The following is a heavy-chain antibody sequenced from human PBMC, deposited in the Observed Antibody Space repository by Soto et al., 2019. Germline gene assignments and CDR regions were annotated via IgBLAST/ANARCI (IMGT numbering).Heavy chain of an antibody. D-gene: IGHD2-8*01. V-gene: IGHV4-59*12. CDR1: GGSISSYY. J-gene: IGHJ6*03. CDR2: INYSGST. Sequence: PSETLSLTCTVSGGSISSYYWSWIRQPPGKGLEWIGDINYSGSTNYNPSLKSRVTISVDTSKNQFSLKLSSVTAADTAVYYCARGRYCTNGVCYLYYMDVWGKGTTVTVSS. CDR3: ARGRYCTNGVCYLYYMDV.